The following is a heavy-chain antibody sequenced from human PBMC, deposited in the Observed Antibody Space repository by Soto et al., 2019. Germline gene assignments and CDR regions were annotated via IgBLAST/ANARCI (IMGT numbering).Heavy chain of an antibody. CDR3: ARWDSSTWYWNIDY. J-gene: IGHJ4*02. CDR1: GYSISSSKW. D-gene: IGHD6-13*01. V-gene: IGHV4-28*01. CDR2: MYYSGST. Sequence: PSETLSLTCTVSGYSISSSKWWGWIRQPPGKGLERIGYMYYSGSTYYNPSLKSRVTMSVDTSKNQFSLKLSSVTAVDTAVYYCARWDSSTWYWNIDYWGQGTLVTVSS.